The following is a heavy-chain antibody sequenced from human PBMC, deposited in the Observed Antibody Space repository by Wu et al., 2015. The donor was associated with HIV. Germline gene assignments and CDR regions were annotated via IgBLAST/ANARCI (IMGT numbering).Heavy chain of an antibody. Sequence: QVQLVQSGAEVKKPGSSVKVSCKASGGTFSRYAINWVRQAPGQGLEWMGRIIPLFGTANYAQKFQGRVTLTADESTSTAYMELSSLRSEDTAVYYCARDGYYDSSGYRDAFDIWGQGTMVTVSS. CDR3: ARDGYYDSSGYRDAFDI. CDR1: GGTFSRYA. J-gene: IGHJ3*02. D-gene: IGHD3-22*01. V-gene: IGHV1-69*13. CDR2: IIPLFGTA.